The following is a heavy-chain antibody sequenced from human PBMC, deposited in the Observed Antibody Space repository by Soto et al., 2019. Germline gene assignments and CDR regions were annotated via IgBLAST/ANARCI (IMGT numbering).Heavy chain of an antibody. CDR1: GGSISTDY. V-gene: IGHV4-59*01. CDR2: IYNGGSP. CDR3: ARGEWFLRGYGMDV. Sequence: QVQLQESGPGLVKASETLSLTLTVSGGSISTDYWSWIRQPPGKRLEYIGFIYNGGSPNYSPALESRVALSPATSKNQFSLTLSSVTAADTAVYYCARGEWFLRGYGMDVWGRGTSVTVS. D-gene: IGHD3-3*01. J-gene: IGHJ6*02.